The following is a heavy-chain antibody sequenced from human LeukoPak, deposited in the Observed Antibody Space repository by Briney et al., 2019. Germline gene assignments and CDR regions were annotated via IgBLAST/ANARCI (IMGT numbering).Heavy chain of an antibody. D-gene: IGHD5-18*01. J-gene: IGHJ3*02. Sequence: PSETLSLTCAVYGGSLSGYYWSWIRQPPGKGLEWIGEINHSGSTNYNPSLKSRVTISVDTSKNQFSLKLSSVTAAGTAVYYCARTLRGYSYGDAFDIWGQGTMVTVSS. CDR2: INHSGST. V-gene: IGHV4-34*01. CDR3: ARTLRGYSYGDAFDI. CDR1: GGSLSGYY.